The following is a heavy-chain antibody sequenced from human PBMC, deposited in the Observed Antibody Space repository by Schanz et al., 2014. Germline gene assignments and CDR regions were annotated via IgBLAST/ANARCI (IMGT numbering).Heavy chain of an antibody. V-gene: IGHV3-21*01. D-gene: IGHD6-25*01. Sequence: EVQLVESGGGLIQPGGSLRLSCVASGFTVSSNYMSWVRQAPGKGLEWVSSISSSGSYIYFPDSVKGRFAVSRDNPKNSLYLQMNSLRVEDTAVYYCVSGYTSGFWGQGTLVTVSS. J-gene: IGHJ4*02. CDR1: GFTVSSNY. CDR3: VSGYTSGF. CDR2: ISSSGSYI.